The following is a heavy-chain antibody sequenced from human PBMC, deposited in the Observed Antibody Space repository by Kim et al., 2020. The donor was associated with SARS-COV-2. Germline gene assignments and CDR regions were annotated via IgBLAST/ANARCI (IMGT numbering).Heavy chain of an antibody. CDR1: GFTFSSYW. J-gene: IGHJ4*02. V-gene: IGHV3-7*03. D-gene: IGHD3-10*01. CDR2: IKQDGSEK. CDR3: AREGIITMVRGVQYYFDY. Sequence: GGSLRLSCAASGFTFSSYWMSWVRQAPGKGLEWVANIKQDGSEKYYVDSVKGRFTISRDNAKNSLYLQMNSLRAEDTAVYYCAREGIITMVRGVQYYFDYWGQGTLVTVSS.